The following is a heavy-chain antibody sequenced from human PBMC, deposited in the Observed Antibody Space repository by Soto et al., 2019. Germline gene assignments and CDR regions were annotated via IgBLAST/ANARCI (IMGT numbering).Heavy chain of an antibody. CDR3: ARDYVYCTNGVCQSNWFDP. J-gene: IGHJ5*02. V-gene: IGHV1-18*01. CDR2: ISAYNGNT. CDR1: GYTFTSYG. D-gene: IGHD2-8*01. Sequence: ASVKVSCKASGYTFTSYGISWVRQAPGQGLEWMGWISAYNGNTNYAQKLQGRVTMTTDTSTSTAYMELRSLRSDDTAVYYCARDYVYCTNGVCQSNWFDPWGQGTLVTVSS.